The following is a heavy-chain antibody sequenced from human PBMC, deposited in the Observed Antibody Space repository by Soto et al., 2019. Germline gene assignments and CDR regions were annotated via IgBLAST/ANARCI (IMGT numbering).Heavy chain of an antibody. Sequence: GASVKVSCKASGFTFTSSAVQWVRQARGQRLGWIGWIVVGSGNTNYAQKFQERVTITRDMSTSTAYVELSSLRSEDTAVYYCAAGEQQLVYNWFDPWGQGTLVTVSS. CDR2: IVVGSGNT. CDR1: GFTFTSSA. D-gene: IGHD6-13*01. J-gene: IGHJ5*02. CDR3: AAGEQQLVYNWFDP. V-gene: IGHV1-58*01.